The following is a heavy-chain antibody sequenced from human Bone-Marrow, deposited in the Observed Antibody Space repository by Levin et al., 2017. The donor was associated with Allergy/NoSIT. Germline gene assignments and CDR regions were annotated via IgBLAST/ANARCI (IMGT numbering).Heavy chain of an antibody. Sequence: GGSLRLSCAASGFTFSNSSMNWVRQAPGKGLEWVSYISDSSSSIFYADSVKGRFTISRDNAKNSLFLQMNSLRDEDTAVYYCARDCPHLSYSSAWYYYYGMDVWGQGTTVTVSS. CDR2: ISDSSSSI. CDR3: ARDCPHLSYSSAWYYYYGMDV. J-gene: IGHJ6*02. D-gene: IGHD6-25*01. CDR1: GFTFSNSS. V-gene: IGHV3-48*02.